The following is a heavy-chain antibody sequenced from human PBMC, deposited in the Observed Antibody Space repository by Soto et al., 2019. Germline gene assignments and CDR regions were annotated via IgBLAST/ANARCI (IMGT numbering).Heavy chain of an antibody. CDR3: ARGLGDYDSSGYSTQFAIDY. CDR1: GGTFSSYA. Sequence: ASVKVSCKASGGTFSSYAISWVRQAPGQGLEWMGGIIPIFGTANYAQKFQGRVTITADKSTSTAYMELSSLRSEDTAVYYCARGLGDYDSSGYSTQFAIDYWGQGTLVTVSS. V-gene: IGHV1-69*06. D-gene: IGHD3-22*01. J-gene: IGHJ4*02. CDR2: IIPIFGTA.